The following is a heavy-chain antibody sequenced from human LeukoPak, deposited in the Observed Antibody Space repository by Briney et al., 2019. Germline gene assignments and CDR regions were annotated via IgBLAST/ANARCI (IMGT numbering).Heavy chain of an antibody. J-gene: IGHJ4*02. V-gene: IGHV4-39*07. Sequence: SETLSLTCTVSGGSISSSTYYWGWIRQPPGKGLEWIGNIYYSGSTYYNPSLKSRVTISVDPSKNQFSLKLSSVTAADTAVYYCARVGRDGYNPRGYFDYWGQGTLVTVSS. CDR1: GGSISSSTYY. CDR2: IYYSGST. D-gene: IGHD5-24*01. CDR3: ARVGRDGYNPRGYFDY.